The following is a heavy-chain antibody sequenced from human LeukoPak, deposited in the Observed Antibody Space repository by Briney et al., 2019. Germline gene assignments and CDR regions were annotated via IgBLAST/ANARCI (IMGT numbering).Heavy chain of an antibody. Sequence: PSETLSLTCAVYGGSFSGYYWSWIRQPPGKGLEWIGEINHSGSTNYNPSLKSRVTISVDTSKNQFSLKLSSVTAADTAVYYCARGQQQLVQSSDLWGRGTLVTVSS. CDR3: ARGQQQLVQSSDL. D-gene: IGHD6-13*01. CDR2: INHSGST. V-gene: IGHV4-34*01. CDR1: GGSFSGYY. J-gene: IGHJ2*01.